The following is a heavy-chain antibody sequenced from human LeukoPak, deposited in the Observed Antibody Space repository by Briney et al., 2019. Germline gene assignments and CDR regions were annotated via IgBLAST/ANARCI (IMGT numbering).Heavy chain of an antibody. CDR1: GIIFNDYW. J-gene: IGHJ4*02. V-gene: IGHV3-7*01. CDR2: INQDGSVI. D-gene: IGHD3-22*01. Sequence: GGSLRLSCAASGIIFNDYWMNWIRQAPGKGLEWVANINQDGSVIHYVDSVKGRFTTSRDNARHSVCLQMNSLRVEDTAVYYCTTLPHKDSRGYHDYWGQGILVTVSS. CDR3: TTLPHKDSRGYHDY.